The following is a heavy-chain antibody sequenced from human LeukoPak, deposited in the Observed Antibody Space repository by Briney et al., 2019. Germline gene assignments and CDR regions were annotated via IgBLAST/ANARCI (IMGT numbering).Heavy chain of an antibody. Sequence: ASVKVSCKASGYTFTSYDINWVRQATGQGFEWMGWMNPNSGNTGYAQKFQGRVTITRNTSISTAYMELSSLRSEDTAVYYCARGSWAGYCSSTSCHNWFDPWGQGTLVTVSS. CDR2: MNPNSGNT. V-gene: IGHV1-8*03. D-gene: IGHD2-2*01. J-gene: IGHJ5*02. CDR1: GYTFTSYD. CDR3: ARGSWAGYCSSTSCHNWFDP.